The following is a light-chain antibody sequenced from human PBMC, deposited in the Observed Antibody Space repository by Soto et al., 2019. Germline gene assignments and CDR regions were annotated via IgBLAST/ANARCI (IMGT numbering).Light chain of an antibody. CDR1: QSVSSSY. CDR2: GAS. V-gene: IGKV3-20*01. Sequence: IVLTQSPGTLSLSPGERATLSCRASQSVSSSYLAWYQQKPGQAPRLLIYGASSRATGIPDRFSGSGSGTDFTLTISRLEPEDFAVYYCQQYSSSPGTVGQGTKVEIK. J-gene: IGKJ1*01. CDR3: QQYSSSPGT.